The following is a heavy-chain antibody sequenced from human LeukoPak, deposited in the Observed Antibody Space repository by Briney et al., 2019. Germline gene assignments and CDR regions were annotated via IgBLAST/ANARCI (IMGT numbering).Heavy chain of an antibody. D-gene: IGHD3-22*01. CDR2: IWYDGSNK. CDR3: ARGPDYDGPLDY. J-gene: IGHJ4*02. CDR1: GFTFSSYG. Sequence: PGRSLRLSCAASGFTFSSYGMHWVRQAPGKGLEWVAVIWYDGSNKYYADSVKGRFTISRDNSKNTLYLQMNSLRAEDTAVYYCARGPDYDGPLDYWGQGTLVTVSS. V-gene: IGHV3-33*01.